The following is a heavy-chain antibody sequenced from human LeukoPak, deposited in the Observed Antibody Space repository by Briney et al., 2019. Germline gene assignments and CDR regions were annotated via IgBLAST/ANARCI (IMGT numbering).Heavy chain of an antibody. Sequence: SETLSLTCTVSGGSISSSSYYWGWIRQPPGTGLEWIGSIFYSGSTYYNPSLKSRVTISVDTSKNQFSVKLSSVTAADTTVYYCARHNYAYNWFDPWGQGTLVTVSS. V-gene: IGHV4-39*01. CDR2: IFYSGST. D-gene: IGHD3-16*01. CDR1: GGSISSSSYY. J-gene: IGHJ5*02. CDR3: ARHNYAYNWFDP.